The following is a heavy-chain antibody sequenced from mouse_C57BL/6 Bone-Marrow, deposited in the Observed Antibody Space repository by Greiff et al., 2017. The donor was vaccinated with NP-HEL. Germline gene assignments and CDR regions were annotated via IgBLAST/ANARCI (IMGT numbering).Heavy chain of an antibody. D-gene: IGHD1-1*01. J-gene: IGHJ1*03. V-gene: IGHV1-69*01. CDR3: AKDGSGWYFDV. CDR1: GYTFTSYW. CDR2: IDPSDSYT. Sequence: VQLQQPGAELVMPGASVKLSCKASGYTFTSYWMHWVKQRPGQGLEWIGEIDPSDSYTNYNQKFKGKSTLTVDKSSSTAYMQLSSLTSEDSAVDYCAKDGSGWYFDVWGTGTTVTVSS.